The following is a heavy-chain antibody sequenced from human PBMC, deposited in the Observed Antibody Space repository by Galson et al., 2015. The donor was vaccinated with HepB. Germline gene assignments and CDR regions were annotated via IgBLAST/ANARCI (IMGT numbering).Heavy chain of an antibody. V-gene: IGHV1-2*02. J-gene: IGHJ5*02. Sequence: SVKVSCKASGYTFTGYYMHWVRQAPGQGLEWMGWINPNSGGTNYAQKFQGRVTMTRDTSISTAYMELSRLRSDDTAVYYCARSGGGIAARGNWFDPWGQGTLVTVSS. CDR1: GYTFTGYY. CDR2: INPNSGGT. CDR3: ARSGGGIAARGNWFDP. D-gene: IGHD6-6*01.